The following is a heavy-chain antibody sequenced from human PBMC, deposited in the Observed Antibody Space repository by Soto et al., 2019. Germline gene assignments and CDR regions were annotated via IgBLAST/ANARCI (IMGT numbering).Heavy chain of an antibody. CDR2: IFTGGST. J-gene: IGHJ3*02. V-gene: IGHV3-53*04. CDR1: GFTVSSNY. D-gene: IGHD6-19*01. CDR3: ARDRYSSDWLDAFDI. Sequence: EVQLVESGGGLVQPGGSLRLSCAASGFTVSSNYMSWVRQAPGKGLEWVSVIFTGGSTYYADSVKGRFTISRHSSKNTVYLQMNSLRAEDTAVHYCARDRYSSDWLDAFDIWGQGTMVTVSS.